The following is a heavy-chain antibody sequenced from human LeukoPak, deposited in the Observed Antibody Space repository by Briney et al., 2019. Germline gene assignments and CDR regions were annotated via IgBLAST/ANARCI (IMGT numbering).Heavy chain of an antibody. J-gene: IGHJ4*02. V-gene: IGHV3-53*01. CDR3: ARGVEPLAANTLAY. D-gene: IGHD1-14*01. CDR2: LYIDGST. CDR1: GFTAITND. Sequence: RGRSLRLSCAPSGFTAITNDMTGVRQAPGGGVECVSVLYIDGSTKNAASVQRRFTISRDNSKNPLYLEMNSLSPDDTAVYYCARGVEPLAANTLAYWGQGTLVTVSS.